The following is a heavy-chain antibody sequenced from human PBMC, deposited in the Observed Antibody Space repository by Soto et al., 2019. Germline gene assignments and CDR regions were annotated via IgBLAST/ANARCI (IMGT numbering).Heavy chain of an antibody. J-gene: IGHJ4*02. CDR2: ISYDGSNK. D-gene: IGHD6-13*01. CDR3: AKSFHMYSSSWYYFDY. Sequence: GGSLRLSCAASGFTFSSYGMHWVRQAPGKGLEWVAVISYDGSNKYYADSVKGRFTISRDNSKNTLYLQMNSLRAEDTAVYYCAKSFHMYSSSWYYFDYWGQGTLVTVSS. CDR1: GFTFSSYG. V-gene: IGHV3-30*18.